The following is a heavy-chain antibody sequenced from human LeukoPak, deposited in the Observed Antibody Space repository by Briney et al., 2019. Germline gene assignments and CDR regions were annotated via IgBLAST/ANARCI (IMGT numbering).Heavy chain of an antibody. CDR2: IYYSGST. J-gene: IGHJ1*01. CDR3: ARDYYDSSGRGPGGFQH. CDR1: GGSISSSSYY. Sequence: SETLSLTCTVSGGSISSSSYYWGWIRQPPGKGLEWIGSIYYSGSTYYNPSLKSRVTISVDTSKNQFSLKLSSVTAADTAVYYCARDYYDSSGRGPGGFQHWGQGTLVTVSS. V-gene: IGHV4-39*07. D-gene: IGHD3-22*01.